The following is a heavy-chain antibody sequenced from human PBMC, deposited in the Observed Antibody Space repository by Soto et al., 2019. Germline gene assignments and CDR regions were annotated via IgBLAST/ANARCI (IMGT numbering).Heavy chain of an antibody. D-gene: IGHD5-12*01. CDR3: AKSPAREMATPYGMDV. CDR1: GFTFSSYA. J-gene: IGHJ6*02. V-gene: IGHV3-23*01. Sequence: EVQLLESGGGLVQPGGSLRLSCAASGFTFSSYAMSWVRQAPGKGLEWVSAISGSGGSTYYADSVKGRFTISSNYCKKTLYLQMYSLRAEDTAVHYCAKSPAREMATPYGMDVWGQGTTVTV. CDR2: ISGSGGST.